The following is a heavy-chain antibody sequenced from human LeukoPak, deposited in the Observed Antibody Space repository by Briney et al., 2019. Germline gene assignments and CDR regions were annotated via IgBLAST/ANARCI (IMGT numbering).Heavy chain of an antibody. CDR2: ISYDGSNK. V-gene: IGHV3-30-3*01. CDR3: ARGRYCSSTSCYSYYYYYGMDV. J-gene: IGHJ6*02. D-gene: IGHD2-2*02. Sequence: GGSLRLSCAASGFTFSSYAMPWVRQAPGKGLEWVAVISYDGSNKYYADSVKGRFTISRDNSKNTLYLQMNSLRAEDTAVYYCARGRYCSSTSCYSYYYYYGMDVWGQGTTVTVSS. CDR1: GFTFSSYA.